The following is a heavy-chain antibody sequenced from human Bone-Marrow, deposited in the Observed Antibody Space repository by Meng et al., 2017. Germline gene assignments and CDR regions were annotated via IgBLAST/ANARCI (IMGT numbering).Heavy chain of an antibody. J-gene: IGHJ4*02. CDR1: VGSISSYY. D-gene: IGHD5-24*01. CDR2: IYYSGST. V-gene: IGHV4-59*01. CDR3: ARGIKGHFDY. Sequence: QLQLQQSGPGLVKPSEPLSPTSTGSVGSISSYYWSWTRQPPGKGLEWIGYIYYSGSTNYNPSLKSRVTISVDTSKNQFSLKLSSVTAADTAVYYCARGIKGHFDYWGQGTLVTVSS.